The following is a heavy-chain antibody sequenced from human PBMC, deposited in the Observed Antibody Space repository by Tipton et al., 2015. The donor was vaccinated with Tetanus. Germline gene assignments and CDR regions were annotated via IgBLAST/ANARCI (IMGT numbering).Heavy chain of an antibody. V-gene: IGHV4-31*03. CDR1: GGSINSETYY. CDR2: IYYSGST. Sequence: LRLSCTVSGGSINSETYYWTWIRQRPGAGLEWLGFIYYSGSTFYNPSLRGRLTMSVDTSKNQFYLRLTSLTAADTAIDYCGSEIDEFPEAGAVDAWGQGILITVSS. J-gene: IGHJ5*02. D-gene: IGHD3-10*01. CDR3: GSEIDEFPEAGAVDA.